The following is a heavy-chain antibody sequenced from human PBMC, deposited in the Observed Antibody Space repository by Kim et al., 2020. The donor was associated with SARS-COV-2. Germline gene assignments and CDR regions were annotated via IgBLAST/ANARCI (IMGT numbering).Heavy chain of an antibody. J-gene: IGHJ4*02. V-gene: IGHV3-74*01. D-gene: IGHD6-19*01. Sequence: YADYVKGRFTIARDNAKNTLYLQMNGLRVEDTAVYYCARRAYSSGWWYFDYWGQGTLVTVSS. CDR3: ARRAYSSGWWYFDY.